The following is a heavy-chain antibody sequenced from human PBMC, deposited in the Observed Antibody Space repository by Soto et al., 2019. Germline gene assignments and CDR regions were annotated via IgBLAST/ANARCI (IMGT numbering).Heavy chain of an antibody. V-gene: IGHV3-21*01. D-gene: IGHD6-13*01. CDR3: ARDLGRAASYYYYGMDV. CDR1: GFTFSSYS. J-gene: IGHJ6*02. Sequence: EVQLVESGGGLVKPGGSLRLSCAASGFTFSSYSMNWVRQAPGKGLEWVSSISSSSSYIYYADSVKGRFTISRDNAKNSLYPQMNSLRAEDTAVYYCARDLGRAASYYYYGMDVWGQGTTVTVSS. CDR2: ISSSSSYI.